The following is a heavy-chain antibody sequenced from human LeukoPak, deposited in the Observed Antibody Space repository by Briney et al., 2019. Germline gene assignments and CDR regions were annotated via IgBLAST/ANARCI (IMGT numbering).Heavy chain of an antibody. V-gene: IGHV4-59*01. CDR2: IHYSGST. CDR3: AKTMEDSSGYPFDY. Sequence: SETLSLTCTVSGGSISSYYWSWIRQPPGKGLEWIGYIHYSGSTNYNPSLKSRVTISVDTSKNQFSLKLSSVAAADTAVYYCAKTMEDSSGYPFDYWGQGTLVTVSS. J-gene: IGHJ4*02. CDR1: GGSISSYY. D-gene: IGHD3-22*01.